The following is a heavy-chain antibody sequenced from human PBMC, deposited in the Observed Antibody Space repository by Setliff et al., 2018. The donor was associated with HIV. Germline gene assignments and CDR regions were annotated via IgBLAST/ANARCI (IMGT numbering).Heavy chain of an antibody. V-gene: IGHV1-8*02. CDR2: MTPYSGNT. D-gene: IGHD3-22*01. CDR3: ARGGGGYYYVGAVDI. CDR1: GDTFTSYD. J-gene: IGHJ3*02. Sequence: ASVKVSCKTSGDTFTSYDINWVRQAAGHGLEWMGWMTPYSGNTGYAQKFQGRVSMTRNTSISTAYMELSSLRSEDTAVYYCARGGGGYYYVGAVDIWGQGTVFTVSS.